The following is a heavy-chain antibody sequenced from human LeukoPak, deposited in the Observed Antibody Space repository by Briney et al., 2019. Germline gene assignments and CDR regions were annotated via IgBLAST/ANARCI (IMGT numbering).Heavy chain of an antibody. CDR3: ASWFGYCSSTSCYNY. CDR2: ISSSSSYI. V-gene: IGHV3-21*01. J-gene: IGHJ4*02. D-gene: IGHD2-2*02. Sequence: GGSLRLSCAASGFTFSSYSMNWVRQAPGKGLEWVSSISSSSSYIYYADSVKGRFTISRDNAKNSVYLQMNSLRAEDTAVYYCASWFGYCSSTSCYNYWGQGTLVTVSS. CDR1: GFTFSSYS.